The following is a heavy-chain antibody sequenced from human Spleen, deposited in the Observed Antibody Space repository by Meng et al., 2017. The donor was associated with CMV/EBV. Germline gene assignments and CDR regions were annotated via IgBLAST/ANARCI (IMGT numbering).Heavy chain of an antibody. CDR2: IYHSGST. D-gene: IGHD3-3*01. Sequence: TSRSNWWSWVRQPPGKGLGWIGDIYHSGSTNYNPSLKSRVTISVDKSKNQFSLKLSSVTAADTAVYYCARDKNYDFWSGYYSWLDPWGQGTLVTVSS. CDR1: TSRSNW. J-gene: IGHJ5*02. V-gene: IGHV4-4*02. CDR3: ARDKNYDFWSGYYSWLDP.